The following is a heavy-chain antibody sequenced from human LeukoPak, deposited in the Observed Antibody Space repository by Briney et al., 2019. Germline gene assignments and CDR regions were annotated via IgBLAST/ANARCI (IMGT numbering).Heavy chain of an antibody. CDR3: ARDGAYQGNFDY. CDR2: IWYDGSNK. J-gene: IGHJ4*02. CDR1: GFTFSSYG. Sequence: GGSLRLSCAASGFTFSSYGMPWVRQAPGKGLEWVAVIWYDGSNKYYADSVKGRFTISRDNSKNTLYLQMNSLRAEDTAVYYCARDGAYQGNFDYWGQGTLVTVSS. V-gene: IGHV3-33*01. D-gene: IGHD3-10*01.